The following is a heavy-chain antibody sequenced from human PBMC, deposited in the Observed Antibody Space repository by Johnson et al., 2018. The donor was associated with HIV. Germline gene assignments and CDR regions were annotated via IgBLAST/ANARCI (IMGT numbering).Heavy chain of an antibody. V-gene: IGHV3-33*01. CDR2: IWYDGSNK. CDR1: GFTFSSYG. Sequence: VQLVESGGGVVQPGRSLRLSCAVSGFTFSSYGMHWVRQAPGKGLEWVALIWYDGSNKYYADSVKGRFTISRDNSKNTLYLQMNSLRAEDTAVYYCARENDAFDIWGQGTMVTVSS. CDR3: ARENDAFDI. J-gene: IGHJ3*02.